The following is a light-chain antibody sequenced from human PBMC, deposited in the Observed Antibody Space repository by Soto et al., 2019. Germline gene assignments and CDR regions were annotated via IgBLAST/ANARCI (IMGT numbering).Light chain of an antibody. CDR2: GNS. J-gene: IGLJ2*01. CDR1: SSNIGAGYD. Sequence: QAVVTQPPSVSGAPGQRVTISCTGGSSNIGAGYDVHWYQQFPGTAPKLLMYGNSLRPSGVPDRFSGSKSGTSASLAIIGLQAEDEADYYCQSYDRSLSGSVFGGGTKVTVL. V-gene: IGLV1-40*01. CDR3: QSYDRSLSGSV.